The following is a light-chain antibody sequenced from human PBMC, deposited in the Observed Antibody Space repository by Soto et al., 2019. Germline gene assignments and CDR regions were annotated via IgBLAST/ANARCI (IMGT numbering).Light chain of an antibody. CDR2: GAS. Sequence: EIVLTQSPGTLSLSPGERATLSCRASQSVSSSYLAWYQQKPGQAPRLLIYGASSRATGIPDRFSGSGSGTDFTLTISRLAPEDFAVYYCQQYGSSPSFTVGPGTKVDIK. J-gene: IGKJ3*01. CDR3: QQYGSSPSFT. CDR1: QSVSSSY. V-gene: IGKV3-20*01.